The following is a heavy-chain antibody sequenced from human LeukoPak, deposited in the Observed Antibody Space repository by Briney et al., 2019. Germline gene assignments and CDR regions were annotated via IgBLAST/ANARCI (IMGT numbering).Heavy chain of an antibody. Sequence: APVKVSCKASGYTFTGYYVHWVRQAPGQGLEWMGRINPNTGGSNYAQKFQGRVTMTRDTSISTVYMELSRLTSDDTAVYYCAREMATSYELDYWGQGILVTVSS. D-gene: IGHD5-24*01. CDR2: INPNTGGS. CDR3: AREMATSYELDY. J-gene: IGHJ4*02. V-gene: IGHV1-2*06. CDR1: GYTFTGYY.